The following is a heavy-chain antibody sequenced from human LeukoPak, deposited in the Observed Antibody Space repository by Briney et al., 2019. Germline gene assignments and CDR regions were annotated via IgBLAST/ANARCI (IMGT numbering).Heavy chain of an antibody. D-gene: IGHD2-2*01. Sequence: GGSLRLSCAASGFTFSSSWMHWVRLAPGKGLVWVSRINSDGSITTYADSVRGRFTISRDNAKSTLYLQMNSLRAEDTAVYYCASSTQISKYADYWGQGALVTVSS. J-gene: IGHJ4*02. CDR3: ASSTQISKYADY. CDR1: GFTFSSSW. V-gene: IGHV3-74*01. CDR2: INSDGSIT.